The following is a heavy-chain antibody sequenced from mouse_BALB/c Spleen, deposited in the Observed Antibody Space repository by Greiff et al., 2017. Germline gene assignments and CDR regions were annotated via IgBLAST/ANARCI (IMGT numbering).Heavy chain of an antibody. CDR2: IYPYNGGT. V-gene: IGHV1S29*02. CDR1: GYTFTDYN. CDR3: ARDDYDPYYYAMDY. Sequence: VQLKQSGPELVKPGASVKISCKASGYTFTDYNMHWVKQSHGKSLEWIGYIYPYNGGTGYNQKFKSKATLTVDNSSSTAYMELRSLTSEDSAVYYCARDDYDPYYYAMDYWGQGTSVTVSS. J-gene: IGHJ4*01. D-gene: IGHD2-4*01.